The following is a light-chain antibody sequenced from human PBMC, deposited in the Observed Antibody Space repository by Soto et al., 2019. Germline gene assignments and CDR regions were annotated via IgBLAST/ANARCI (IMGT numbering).Light chain of an antibody. CDR3: QQYNSYPLT. Sequence: DIQMTQSPSTLSAFVGDRVSITCRASQSISSWLAWYQQKPGKAPNLLIYEASSLESGVPSRFSGSGSGTEFTLTITSLQPDDFASYYCQQYNSYPLTFGGGIKVEIK. J-gene: IGKJ4*01. V-gene: IGKV1-5*03. CDR1: QSISSW. CDR2: EAS.